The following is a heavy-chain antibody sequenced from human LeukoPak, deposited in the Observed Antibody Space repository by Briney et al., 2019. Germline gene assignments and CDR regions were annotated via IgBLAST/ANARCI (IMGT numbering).Heavy chain of an antibody. CDR2: IYYSGST. CDR1: GGSISDYY. CDR3: ARDHYGDYVLDY. J-gene: IGHJ4*02. V-gene: IGHV4-59*01. D-gene: IGHD4-17*01. Sequence: SETLSLTCTVSGGSISDYYWSWIRQPPGKGLEWIGYIYYSGSTNYNPSLKSRVTISVDTSKNQFSLNLSSVTAADTAVYYCARDHYGDYVLDYWGQGTLVTVSS.